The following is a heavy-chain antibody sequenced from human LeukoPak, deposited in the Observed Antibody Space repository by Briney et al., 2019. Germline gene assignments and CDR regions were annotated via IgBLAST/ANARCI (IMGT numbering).Heavy chain of an antibody. CDR1: GGSLSSYY. V-gene: IGHV4-4*07. J-gene: IGHJ3*02. Sequence: PSETLSLTCTVSGGSLSSYYWSWIRQPAGKGLEWIGRIYTSGSTNYNPSLKSRVTMSVDTSKNQFSLRLSSVTAADTAVYYCATTYAVRDAFDIWGQGTMVTVSS. CDR2: IYTSGST. CDR3: ATTYAVRDAFDI. D-gene: IGHD4-17*01.